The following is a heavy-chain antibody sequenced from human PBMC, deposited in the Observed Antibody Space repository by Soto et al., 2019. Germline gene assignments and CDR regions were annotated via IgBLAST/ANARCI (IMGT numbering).Heavy chain of an antibody. CDR1: GGTFGSYA. D-gene: IGHD2-2*01. V-gene: IGHV1-69*01. CDR2: IIPVSGAA. Sequence: QVQLVQSGAEVKKPGSSVKVSCKASGGTFGSYAFSWVRQPPGQGLEWMGGIIPVSGAAHYAQKFQGRVTITADESTSTAYMELSRLSSQDTAVYYCATALGCRSTSCTLDYWGQGTRVIVSS. J-gene: IGHJ4*02. CDR3: ATALGCRSTSCTLDY.